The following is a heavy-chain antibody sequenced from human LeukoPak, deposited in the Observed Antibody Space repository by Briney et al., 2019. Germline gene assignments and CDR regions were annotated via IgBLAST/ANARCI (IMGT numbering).Heavy chain of an antibody. V-gene: IGHV3-74*01. J-gene: IGHJ4*02. CDR1: GFTFSSYW. D-gene: IGHD2-2*01. CDR2: INTDGSST. CDR3: ARDIGVAPYYFDY. Sequence: GGSLRLSCAASGFTFSSYWMHWVRQAPGKGLVWVSRINTDGSSTSYADSVKGRFTISRDNAKNTLYLQMNSLRAEDTAVYYCARDIGVAPYYFDYWGQGTLVTVSS.